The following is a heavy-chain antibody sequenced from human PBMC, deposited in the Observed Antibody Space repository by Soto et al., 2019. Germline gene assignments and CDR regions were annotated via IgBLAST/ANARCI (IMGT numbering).Heavy chain of an antibody. V-gene: IGHV6-1*01. CDR2: TYYRSKWYN. Sequence: SQTLSLTCAISGDSVSSNSAAWNWIRQSPSRGLEWLGRTYYRSKWYNDYAVSVKSRITINPDTSKNQFSLQLNSVTPEDTAVYYCAGGEQQLPRRWFDPWGQGTLVTVSS. CDR1: GDSVSSNSAA. CDR3: AGGEQQLPRRWFDP. D-gene: IGHD6-13*01. J-gene: IGHJ5*02.